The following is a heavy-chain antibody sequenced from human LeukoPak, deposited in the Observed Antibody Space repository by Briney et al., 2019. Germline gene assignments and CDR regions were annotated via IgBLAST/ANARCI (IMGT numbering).Heavy chain of an antibody. Sequence: GGSLRLSCAASGFTFSSYWMHWVRQTPGRGLEWVAGVSPSGGRTIYADSAEGRFTISRDNSNDTVYLQLSSLRAEDSALYYCAKVRGVYCSSPACYYYDAWGQGTPVTVSS. CDR2: VSPSGGRT. CDR1: GFTFSSYW. J-gene: IGHJ4*02. D-gene: IGHD2-2*01. V-gene: IGHV3-74*01. CDR3: AKVRGVYCSSPACYYYDA.